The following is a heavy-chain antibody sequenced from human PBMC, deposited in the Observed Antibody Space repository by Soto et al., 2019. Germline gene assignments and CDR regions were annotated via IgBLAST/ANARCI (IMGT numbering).Heavy chain of an antibody. CDR1: GYTFTSYD. CDR2: MNPNSGNT. Sequence: QVQVVQCGAEVKKAGASVKVSCKASGYTFTSYDINWVRQATGQGLEWMGWMNPNSGNTGYAQKFQGRANMTRNTSISTAYMELSSLRSEDTAVYYCAGSLYGDNVDYWGQGTLVTVSS. CDR3: AGSLYGDNVDY. V-gene: IGHV1-8*01. D-gene: IGHD4-17*01. J-gene: IGHJ4*02.